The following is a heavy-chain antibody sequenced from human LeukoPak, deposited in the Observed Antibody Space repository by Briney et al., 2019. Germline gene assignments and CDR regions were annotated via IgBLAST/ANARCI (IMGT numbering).Heavy chain of an antibody. CDR3: AKDLADIVVVPAADFDY. CDR2: ISGSGGST. D-gene: IGHD2-2*01. V-gene: IGHV3-23*01. J-gene: IGHJ4*02. Sequence: GGSLRLSCAASGFTFSSYAMSWVREAPGKGLEWVSAISGSGGSTYYAASVKGRFTISRDNSKNTLYRQMNSLSAEDTAVYYCAKDLADIVVVPAADFDYWGQGTLVTVSS. CDR1: GFTFSSYA.